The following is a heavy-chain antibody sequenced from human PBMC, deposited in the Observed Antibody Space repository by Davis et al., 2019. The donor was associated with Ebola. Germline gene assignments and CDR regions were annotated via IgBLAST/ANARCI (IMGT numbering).Heavy chain of an antibody. V-gene: IGHV3-23*01. J-gene: IGHJ5*02. CDR2: ISGSGGST. CDR3: AKAFVVSVAGTGGWFDP. CDR1: GFTFSSYE. Sequence: GGSLRLSCAASGFTFSSYEMNWVRQAPGKGLEWVSAISGSGGSTYYADSVKGRFTISRDNSKNTLYLQMNSLRAEDTAVYYCAKAFVVSVAGTGGWFDPWGQGTLVTVSS. D-gene: IGHD6-19*01.